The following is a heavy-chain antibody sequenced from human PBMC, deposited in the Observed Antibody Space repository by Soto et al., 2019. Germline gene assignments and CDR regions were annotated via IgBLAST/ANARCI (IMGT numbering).Heavy chain of an antibody. CDR3: AKGQGWSYYYDS. V-gene: IGHV3-23*01. CDR2: IGGSGGT. Sequence: EVQLLESGGGLVQPGGSLRLSCAASGCTFSSYAMSWVRLAPGKGLEWFSSIGGSGGTYYADSVKGRFTISRDNSKNMLYLHLKSLRAEDTAMYYCAKGQGWSYYYDSWGQGTLVTVSS. CDR1: GCTFSSYA. D-gene: IGHD2-15*01. J-gene: IGHJ4*02.